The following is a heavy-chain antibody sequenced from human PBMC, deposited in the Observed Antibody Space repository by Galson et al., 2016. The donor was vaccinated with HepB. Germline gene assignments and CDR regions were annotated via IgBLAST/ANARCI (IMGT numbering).Heavy chain of an antibody. CDR3: ARGPRVDETTFRNFYGYGLDV. J-gene: IGHJ6*02. CDR2: INLSGST. V-gene: IGHV4-34*01. Sequence: ETLSLTCAVYGGSFSCASFSCYSWTWVRQPPGKGLEWIGEINLSGSTKYKSSLKNRVSMSVDTSKNQFSLKLSSMTAADTAVYYCARGPRVDETTFRNFYGYGLDVWGQGTNVIVS. D-gene: IGHD2/OR15-2a*01. CDR1: GGSFSCASFSCYS.